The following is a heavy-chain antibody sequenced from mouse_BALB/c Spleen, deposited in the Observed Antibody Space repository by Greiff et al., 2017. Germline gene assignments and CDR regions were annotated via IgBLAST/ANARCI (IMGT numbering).Heavy chain of an antibody. CDR3: ARHGNWYFDV. V-gene: IGHV5-12-2*01. J-gene: IGHJ1*01. D-gene: IGHD4-1*01. CDR2: ISNGGGST. Sequence: EVNLVESGGGLVQPGGSLKLSCAASGFTFSSYTMSWVRQTPEKRLEWVAYISNGGGSTYYPDTVKGRFTISRDNAKNTLYLQMSSLKSEDTAMYYCARHGNWYFDVWGAGTTVTVSS. CDR1: GFTFSSYT.